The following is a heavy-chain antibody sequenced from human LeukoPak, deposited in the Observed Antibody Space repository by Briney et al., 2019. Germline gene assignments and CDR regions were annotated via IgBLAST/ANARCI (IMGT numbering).Heavy chain of an antibody. CDR2: VKQDGSEK. Sequence: GGSLRLSCAASRFTFSSYWMHWVRQAPGKGLEWVANVKQDGSEKYYVDSVKGRFTISRDNAKNSLYLQMNSLRAEDTAVYYCARPHHYSFDAFDIWGQGTMVTVSS. CDR1: RFTFSSYW. J-gene: IGHJ3*02. V-gene: IGHV3-7*01. CDR3: ARPHHYSFDAFDI. D-gene: IGHD6-13*01.